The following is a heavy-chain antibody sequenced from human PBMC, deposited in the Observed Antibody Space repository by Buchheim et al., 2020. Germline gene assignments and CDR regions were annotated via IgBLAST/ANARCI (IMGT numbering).Heavy chain of an antibody. CDR3: ASLRFGELFTPPHY. CDR1: GFTFSSYS. CDR2: ISSSSSYI. J-gene: IGHJ4*02. V-gene: IGHV3-21*01. Sequence: EVQLVESGGGLVKPGGSLRLSCAASGFTFSSYSMNWVRQAPGKGLEWVSSISSSSSYIYYTDSVKGRFTISRDNAKNSLYLQMNSLRAEDTAVYYCASLRFGELFTPPHYWGQGTL. D-gene: IGHD3-10*01.